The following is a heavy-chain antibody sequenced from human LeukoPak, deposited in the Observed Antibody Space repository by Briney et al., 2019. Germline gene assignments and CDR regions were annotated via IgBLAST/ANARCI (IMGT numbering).Heavy chain of an antibody. CDR1: GFTFSSYA. CDR3: ASGKDYYDSSGYYGY. V-gene: IGHV4-34*01. CDR2: INHSGST. D-gene: IGHD3-22*01. Sequence: TGGSLRLSCAASGFTFSSYAMSWVRQPPGKGLEWIGEINHSGSTNYNPSLKSRVTISVDTSKNQFSLKLSSVTAADTAVYYCASGKDYYDSSGYYGYWGQGTLVTVSS. J-gene: IGHJ4*02.